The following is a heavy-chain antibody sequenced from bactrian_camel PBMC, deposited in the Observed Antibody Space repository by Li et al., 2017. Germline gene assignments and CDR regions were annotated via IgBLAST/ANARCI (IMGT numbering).Heavy chain of an antibody. V-gene: IGHV3S53*01. CDR1: GNILGLIY. D-gene: IGHD5*01. Sequence: VQLVESGGGSVQSGGSLTLSCAVSGNILGLIYMAWARQREGQEREGVAAIEEDGNTIYADSVKGRFTISRDNAKNTVYLQMDSLKTEDTAMYYCSHYGRSTSFTPVGQGTQVTVS. CDR2: IEEDGNT. J-gene: IGHJ4*01.